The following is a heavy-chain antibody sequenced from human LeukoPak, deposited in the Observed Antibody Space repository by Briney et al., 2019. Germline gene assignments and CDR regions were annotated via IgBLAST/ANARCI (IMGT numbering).Heavy chain of an antibody. J-gene: IGHJ4*02. CDR1: GGSFSGYY. D-gene: IGHD5-18*01. CDR3: ARGGGYSQSFDY. CDR2: INHSGST. Sequence: PSETLSLTCAVYGGSFSGYYWSWIRQPPGKGLEWIWEINHSGSTNYNPSLKSRVTISVDTSKNQFSLKLSSVTAADTAVYYCARGGGYSQSFDYWGQGTLVTVSS. V-gene: IGHV4-34*01.